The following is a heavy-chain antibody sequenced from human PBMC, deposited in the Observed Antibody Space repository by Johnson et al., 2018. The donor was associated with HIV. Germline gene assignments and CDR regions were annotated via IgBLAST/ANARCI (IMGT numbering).Heavy chain of an antibody. Sequence: QMLLVESGGGVVQPGRSLRLSCAASGFTFSSYGMHWVRQAPGKGLEWVSGINWSGGSTGYADSVKGRFTVSRDNSKNTLYLQMNSLRAEDTAVYYCAREVSILEGAFDIWGQGTMVTVSS. CDR3: AREVSILEGAFDI. D-gene: IGHD1-1*01. V-gene: IGHV3-NL1*01. J-gene: IGHJ3*02. CDR2: INWSGGST. CDR1: GFTFSSYG.